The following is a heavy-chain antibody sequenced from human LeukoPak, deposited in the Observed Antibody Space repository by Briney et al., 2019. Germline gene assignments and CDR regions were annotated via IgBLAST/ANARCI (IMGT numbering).Heavy chain of an antibody. J-gene: IGHJ3*02. Sequence: GGSLRLSCATSGFNFSSHWMSWVRQAPGKGLEWVANIGQDGTEKNYVDSVKGRFTISRDNAKNSLYLQMSSLRAEDTAAYHCARGYCSGTSCFGAFDIWGQGTMVPVSS. CDR1: GFNFSSHW. D-gene: IGHD2-2*01. CDR2: IGQDGTEK. CDR3: ARGYCSGTSCFGAFDI. V-gene: IGHV3-7*01.